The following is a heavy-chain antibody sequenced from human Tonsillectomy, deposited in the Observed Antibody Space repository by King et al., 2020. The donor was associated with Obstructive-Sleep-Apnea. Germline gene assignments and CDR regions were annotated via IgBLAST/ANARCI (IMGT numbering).Heavy chain of an antibody. CDR3: ARAKQRGYCFGGPNYYYVMDV. D-gene: IGHD5-18*01. CDR1: GDTFTTYA. Sequence: VQLVQSGAEVKKPGSSVKVSCKASGDTFTTYAISWVRQAPGQGLEWMGGIIPIPDIAKYAQKFQGRVTITADKSTTTAYMELSSLRSEDTAVYYCARAKQRGYCFGGPNYYYVMDVWGQGTTVTVSS. CDR2: IIPIPDIA. V-gene: IGHV1-69*04. J-gene: IGHJ6*02.